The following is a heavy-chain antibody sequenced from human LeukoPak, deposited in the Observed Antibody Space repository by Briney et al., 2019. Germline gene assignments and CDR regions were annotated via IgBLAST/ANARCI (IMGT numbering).Heavy chain of an antibody. Sequence: GGSLRLSCAASGFTFSNYDMNWVRQAPGKGREWVSYISSSSSIVYYADSVKGRFTMSRDNAKNSLYLQMNSLRAEDTAVYYCARSRPSSHIVVVVGASRVAFDMWRQGTMVPVSS. J-gene: IGHJ3*02. D-gene: IGHD2-21*01. CDR1: GFTFSNYD. CDR3: ARSRPSSHIVVVVGASRVAFDM. V-gene: IGHV3-48*04. CDR2: ISSSSSIV.